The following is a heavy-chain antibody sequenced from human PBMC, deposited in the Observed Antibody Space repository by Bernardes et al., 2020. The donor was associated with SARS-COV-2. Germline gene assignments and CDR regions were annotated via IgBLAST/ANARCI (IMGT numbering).Heavy chain of an antibody. V-gene: IGHV4-39*01. CDR1: GASITKANYY. Sequence: LTLTWAVSGASITKANYYWVWIRQPPGKGLAWFGNIYYSGRTYYNPSLKGRLTMAVDTSKNRFSLRLSSVTAADTAVYYCARLSDYNFWTGTDGYFDLWGRGTLVTVSS. CDR2: IYYSGRT. J-gene: IGHJ2*01. CDR3: ARLSDYNFWTGTDGYFDL. D-gene: IGHD3-3*01.